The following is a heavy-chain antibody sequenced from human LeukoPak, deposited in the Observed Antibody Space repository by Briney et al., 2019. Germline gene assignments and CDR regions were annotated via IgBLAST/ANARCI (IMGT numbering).Heavy chain of an antibody. J-gene: IGHJ5*02. CDR1: GFTFSSYG. CDR2: IWYVGSNK. CDR3: AREIRIAAAGRSFDP. V-gene: IGHV3-33*01. D-gene: IGHD6-13*01. Sequence: PAGSLRLSCAASGFTFSSYGMHRVRQAAAKGLEWVAVIWYVGSNKYHADSVKGRFTISRDNSKNTLYLQMNSLRAEDTAVYYCAREIRIAAAGRSFDPWGQGTLVTVPS.